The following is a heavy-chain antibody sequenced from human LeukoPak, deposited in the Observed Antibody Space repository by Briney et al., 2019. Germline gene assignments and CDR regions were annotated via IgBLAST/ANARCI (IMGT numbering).Heavy chain of an antibody. D-gene: IGHD6-13*01. CDR2: IYSSGST. J-gene: IGHJ4*02. Sequence: SETLSLTCTVSGGSISSSSYYWGWIRQPPGKGLDWIGSIYSSGSTNYNPSLKSRVTISVDTSKNQFSLKLSSVTAADTAVYYCAREVVAAAGTVDYWGQGTLVTVSS. V-gene: IGHV4-39*07. CDR3: AREVVAAAGTVDY. CDR1: GGSISSSSYY.